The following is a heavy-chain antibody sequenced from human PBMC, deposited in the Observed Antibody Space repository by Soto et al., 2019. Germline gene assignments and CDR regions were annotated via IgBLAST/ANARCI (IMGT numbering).Heavy chain of an antibody. CDR1: GFTFSSYG. J-gene: IGHJ3*02. CDR3: AKGQDIVLMVYALRRAFDI. CDR2: ISYDGSNK. D-gene: IGHD2-8*01. V-gene: IGHV3-30*18. Sequence: GGSLRLSCAASGFTFSSYGMHWVRQAPGKGLEWVAVISYDGSNKYYADSVKGRFTISRDNSKNTLYLQMNSLRAEDTAVYYCAKGQDIVLMVYALRRAFDIWGQGTMVTVS.